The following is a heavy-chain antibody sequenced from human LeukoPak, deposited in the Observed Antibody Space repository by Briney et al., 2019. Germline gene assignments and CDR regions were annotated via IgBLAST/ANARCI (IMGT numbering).Heavy chain of an antibody. Sequence: GGSLRLSCAASGFALSSHWMTWVRQVPGRGPEWVANVNRDGSETYYLDSVKGRFTISKDNAKNSPYLQMNSLRAEDTALYHCARNNGMDVWGQGTTVIVSS. V-gene: IGHV3-7*03. J-gene: IGHJ6*02. CDR2: VNRDGSET. CDR1: GFALSSHW. CDR3: ARNNGMDV.